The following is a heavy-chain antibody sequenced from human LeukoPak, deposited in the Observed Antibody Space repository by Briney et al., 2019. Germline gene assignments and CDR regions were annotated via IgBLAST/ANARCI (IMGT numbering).Heavy chain of an antibody. J-gene: IGHJ5*02. CDR3: ARGKGSGSYYNVNWFDP. V-gene: IGHV4-59*12. D-gene: IGHD3-10*01. CDR2: IYYSGST. Sequence: SETLSLTCTVSGGSISSYYWSWIRQPPGKGLEWIGYIYYSGSTNYNPSLKSRVTISVDTSKNQFSLKLSSVTAADTAVYYCARGKGSGSYYNVNWFDPWGQGTLVTVSS. CDR1: GGSISSYY.